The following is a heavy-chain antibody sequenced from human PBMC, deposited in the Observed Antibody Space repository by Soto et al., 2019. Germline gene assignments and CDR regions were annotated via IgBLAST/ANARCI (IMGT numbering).Heavy chain of an antibody. Sequence: ASVKVSCKASGYTFTSYAMHCVRQAPGQRLEWMGWINAGNGNTKYSQKFQGRVTITRDTSASTAYMELSSLRSEDTAVYYCARESEKDIVVVPAAITPHSGFDPWGQGTLVTVSS. J-gene: IGHJ5*02. CDR3: ARESEKDIVVVPAAITPHSGFDP. CDR1: GYTFTSYA. D-gene: IGHD2-2*02. V-gene: IGHV1-3*01. CDR2: INAGNGNT.